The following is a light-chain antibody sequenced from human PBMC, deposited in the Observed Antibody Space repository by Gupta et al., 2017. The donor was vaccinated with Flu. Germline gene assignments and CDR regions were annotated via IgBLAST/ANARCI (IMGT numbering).Light chain of an antibody. CDR3: QRCDPYPVT. CDR1: QAISPS. J-gene: IGKJ4*01. Sequence: DIQLTQSPSFLSASVGDRVAMTCRASQAISPSLAWYQQKSGEGPKLLIYAVSTLHTAVPSRFSGSGSGTEFTLTISSLQPEDFGIYYCQRCDPYPVTFGGETKVEIK. V-gene: IGKV1-9*01. CDR2: AVS.